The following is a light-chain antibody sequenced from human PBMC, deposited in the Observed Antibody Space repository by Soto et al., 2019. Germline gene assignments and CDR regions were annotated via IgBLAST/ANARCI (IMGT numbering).Light chain of an antibody. CDR1: QSVSSN. J-gene: IGKJ4*01. Sequence: EIVMTQSPATLSVSPGERATLSCRASQSVSSNLAWYQQKPGQTPKLIIYVASTRATGIPARFSGSGSGTEFTLTISSLQSEDFAVYYCQQYNVWPITFGGGTKVEFK. CDR3: QQYNVWPIT. V-gene: IGKV3-15*01. CDR2: VAS.